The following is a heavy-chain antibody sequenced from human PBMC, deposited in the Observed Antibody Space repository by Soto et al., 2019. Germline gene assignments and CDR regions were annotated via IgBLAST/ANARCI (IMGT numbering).Heavy chain of an antibody. CDR2: ISPNGDST. D-gene: IGHD2-8*01. Sequence: EVQLLESGGGLVQPGGSLRRACAASGFTFNNYAMNWVRQAPGRGLEWVSIISPNGDSTYYADSVKGRFTISRDNSQNTVFLQMNSLRAEDTAIYFCAKVRLTDYLRYAPHLWGQGTLVTVSS. V-gene: IGHV3-23*01. CDR1: GFTFNNYA. J-gene: IGHJ3*01. CDR3: AKVRLTDYLRYAPHL.